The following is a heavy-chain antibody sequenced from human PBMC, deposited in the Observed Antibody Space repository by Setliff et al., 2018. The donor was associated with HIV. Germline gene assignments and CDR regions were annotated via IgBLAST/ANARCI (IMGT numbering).Heavy chain of an antibody. V-gene: IGHV1-18*01. CDR3: ARDPKRNYDILTGYPRYYVMDG. Sequence: SEKVSCQACGYTFTSYGIRWVRRAPGQGLEWMGWISAYNGNTHYAQKLQGRVTMTTDTSTSTAYMELRSLRSDDTAVYYCARDPKRNYDILTGYPRYYVMDGWGEAIPVTVSS. CDR2: ISAYNGNT. J-gene: IGHJ6*04. CDR1: GYTFTSYG. D-gene: IGHD3-9*01.